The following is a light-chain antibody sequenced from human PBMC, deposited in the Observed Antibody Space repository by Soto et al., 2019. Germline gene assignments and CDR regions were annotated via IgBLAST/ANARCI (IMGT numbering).Light chain of an antibody. CDR2: AAS. CDR1: QTITTF. J-gene: IGKJ2*01. V-gene: IGKV1-39*01. Sequence: DIQLTQSPSSPSASVGDRVTITCRASQTITTFLHWYRQTPGKAPDLLVYAASSLQSGVSSRFSGSGSGTDFTLTISSLQPEDFATFYCQQTSSTPPTFGQGTTLEIK. CDR3: QQTSSTPPT.